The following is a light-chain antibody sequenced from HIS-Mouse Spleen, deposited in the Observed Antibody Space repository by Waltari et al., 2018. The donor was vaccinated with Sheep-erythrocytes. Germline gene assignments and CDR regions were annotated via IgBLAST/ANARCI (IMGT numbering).Light chain of an antibody. Sequence: SYELTQPPSVSVSPGHTARITCSGDALPTKYAYWYQPKSGQAPVLVIYEDSKRPSGIPERFSGSSSGTMATLTISGAQVEDEADYYCYSTDSSGNHWVFGGGTKLTVL. J-gene: IGLJ3*02. CDR2: EDS. V-gene: IGLV3-10*01. CDR3: YSTDSSGNHWV. CDR1: ALPTKY.